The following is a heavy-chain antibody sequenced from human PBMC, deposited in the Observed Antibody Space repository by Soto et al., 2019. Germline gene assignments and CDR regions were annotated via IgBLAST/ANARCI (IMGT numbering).Heavy chain of an antibody. J-gene: IGHJ6*02. V-gene: IGHV5-51*01. D-gene: IGHD1-1*01. CDR1: GYSFTSYW. CDR2: IYPGDSDT. CDR3: AACPLETGYYYYYGMDV. Sequence: GESLKISCKGSGYSFTSYWIGWVRQMPGKGLEWMGIIYPGDSDTRYSPSFQGQVTISADKSISTAYMELSSLRSEGTAVYYCAACPLETGYYYYYGMDVWGQGTTVTVSS.